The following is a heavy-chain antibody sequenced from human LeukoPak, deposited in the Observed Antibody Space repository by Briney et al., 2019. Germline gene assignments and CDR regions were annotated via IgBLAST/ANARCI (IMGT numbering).Heavy chain of an antibody. CDR3: ARDGRLTIFVRGIITEGSPPKT. J-gene: IGHJ5*02. CDR1: GYSLTDCY. Sequence: ASVTVTLKSSGYSLTDCYMHWVRQAPGQGLAWVGWINPKTGGTNYAQRFQGRVTMTRDTSIRKAYMELHSLRSDDTAVYYRARDGRLTIFVRGIITEGSPPKTWGQGTLVTVSS. CDR2: INPKTGGT. D-gene: IGHD3-10*01. V-gene: IGHV1-2*02.